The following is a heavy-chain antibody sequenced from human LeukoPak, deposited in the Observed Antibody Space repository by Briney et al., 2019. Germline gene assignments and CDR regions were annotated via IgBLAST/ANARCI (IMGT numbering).Heavy chain of an antibody. CDR2: ISAYNGST. J-gene: IGHJ6*02. V-gene: IGHV1-18*01. Sequence: ALVTVSCKASDFSFTSYGMSWVRQAPGQGLEWMGWISAYNGSTKYAQKLQGRVTMTTDTSTGTAYMELRSLRPDDTAVYYCARDLTSNVAVTEYHYYAMDVWGQGTTVTVSS. CDR1: DFSFTSYG. D-gene: IGHD6-19*01. CDR3: ARDLTSNVAVTEYHYYAMDV.